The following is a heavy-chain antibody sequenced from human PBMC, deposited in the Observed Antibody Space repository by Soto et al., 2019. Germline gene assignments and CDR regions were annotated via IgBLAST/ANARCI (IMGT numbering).Heavy chain of an antibody. CDR1: GFTFSSYD. Sequence: GSLRLACSAYGFTFSSYDMHWVRQATGKGLEWVSAIGTAGDPYYPGSVKGRFTISRENAKNSLYLQMNSLRAGDTAVYYCARARSSSWGKNNYYYYGMDVWGQGTKVTVSS. J-gene: IGHJ6*02. CDR3: ARARSSSWGKNNYYYYGMDV. V-gene: IGHV3-13*05. D-gene: IGHD6-13*01. CDR2: IGTAGDP.